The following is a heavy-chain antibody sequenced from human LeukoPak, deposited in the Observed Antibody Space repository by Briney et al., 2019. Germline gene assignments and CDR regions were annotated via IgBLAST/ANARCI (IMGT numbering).Heavy chain of an antibody. V-gene: IGHV4-34*01. CDR1: GRSFSGYY. CDR3: ARGPLRGYCSGGSCYSGLFDY. Sequence: SETLSLTCAVYGRSFSGYYWSWIRQLPGKGLEWIGEINHSGSTNYNPSLKSRVTISVDTSKNQFPLKLSSVTAADTAVYYCARGPLRGYCSGGSCYSGLFDYWGQGTLVTVSS. CDR2: INHSGST. J-gene: IGHJ4*02. D-gene: IGHD2-15*01.